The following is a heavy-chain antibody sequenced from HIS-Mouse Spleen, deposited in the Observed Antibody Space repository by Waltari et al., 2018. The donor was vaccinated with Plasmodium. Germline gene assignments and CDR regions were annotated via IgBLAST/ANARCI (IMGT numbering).Heavy chain of an antibody. CDR1: GFTFRSYA. Sequence: EVQLLESGGGLVQPGGSLRLSCAASGFTFRSYAMSWVRRAPGKGVVWVSAISGSGGSKYDADSVKGRLTISRDNSKNTLYLQMSSLRAEDTAVYDCAKSSKGTGDLWDYWGQGTLVTGSS. CDR2: ISGSGGSK. V-gene: IGHV3-23*01. D-gene: IGHD7-27*01. J-gene: IGHJ4*02. CDR3: AKSSKGTGDLWDY.